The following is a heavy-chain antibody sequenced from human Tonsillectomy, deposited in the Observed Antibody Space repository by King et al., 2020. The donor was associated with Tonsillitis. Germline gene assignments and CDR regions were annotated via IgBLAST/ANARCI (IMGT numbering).Heavy chain of an antibody. J-gene: IGHJ4*02. V-gene: IGHV5-51*01. CDR2: IYPGDFDT. D-gene: IGHD6-13*01. CDR1: GYSFANYW. Sequence: QLVQSGAEVKKTGESLKISCKGSGYSFANYWIDWVRQMPGKGLEWMGIIYPGDFDTRYSSSFQGQVTISADKSISTAYLQWNSLKASDTAMYYCARRRDSSSWIDYWGQGTLVTVSS. CDR3: ARRRDSSSWIDY.